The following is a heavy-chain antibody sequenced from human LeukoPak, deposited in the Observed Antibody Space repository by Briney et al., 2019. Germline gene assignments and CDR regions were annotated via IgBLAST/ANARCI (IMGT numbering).Heavy chain of an antibody. CDR3: ARDHDWAFDL. V-gene: IGHV3-48*02. CDR2: INHNAEMI. D-gene: IGHD3-9*01. J-gene: IGHJ4*01. CDR1: GFPFGDYV. Sequence: AGGSLRLSCEASGFPFGDYVMSWVRQAPGKGLEWIAYINHNAEMIFYPDFVKGRFTISRDNAKNSLYLQMNALRYEDTAIHYCARDHDWAFDLWGQGTLVTVSS.